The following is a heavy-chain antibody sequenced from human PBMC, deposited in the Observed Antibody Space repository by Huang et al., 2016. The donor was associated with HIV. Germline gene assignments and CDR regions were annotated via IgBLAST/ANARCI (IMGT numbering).Heavy chain of an antibody. CDR3: ARDKSGGDANWYFDL. CDR1: GGIFSSYA. Sequence: QVQLVQSGAEVKKPGSSVKVSCKASGGIFSSYAINWVRQAPGQGLEWVGGTIPIFGTANYAQKFQGRVTITADESTSTAYMERSSLRSEDTAVYYCARDKSGGDANWYFDLWGRGTLVTVSS. CDR2: TIPIFGTA. V-gene: IGHV1-69*01. D-gene: IGHD2-21*01. J-gene: IGHJ2*01.